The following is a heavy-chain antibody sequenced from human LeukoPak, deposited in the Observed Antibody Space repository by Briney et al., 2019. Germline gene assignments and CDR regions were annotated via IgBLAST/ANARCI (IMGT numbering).Heavy chain of an antibody. CDR3: AKGRYESSGFNWAA. CDR2: FSACGDDT. D-gene: IGHD3-22*01. V-gene: IGHV3-23*01. J-gene: IGHJ4*02. Sequence: GGSLRLSCAGSGFTFSNYDINWVCQAPRKGLESVSVFSACGDDTFYADSVKGRFTISRDNSKNTLYLQMNSLRAEDTAVYYCAKGRYESSGFNWAAWGQGTLVTVSS. CDR1: GFTFSNYD.